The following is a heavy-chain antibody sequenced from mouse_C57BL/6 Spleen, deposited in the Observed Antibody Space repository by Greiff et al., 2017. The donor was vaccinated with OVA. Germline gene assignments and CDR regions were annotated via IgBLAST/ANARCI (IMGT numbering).Heavy chain of an antibody. CDR3: TRWGMVTTVDY. J-gene: IGHJ2*01. CDR1: GYTFTDYE. D-gene: IGHD2-2*01. V-gene: IGHV1-15*01. CDR2: IDPETGGT. Sequence: QVQLQQSGAELVRPGASVTLSCKASGYTFTDYEMHWVKQTPVHGLEWIGAIDPETGGTAYNQKFKGKAILTADKSSSTAYMELLSLTSEDSAVYYCTRWGMVTTVDYWGQGTTLTVSS.